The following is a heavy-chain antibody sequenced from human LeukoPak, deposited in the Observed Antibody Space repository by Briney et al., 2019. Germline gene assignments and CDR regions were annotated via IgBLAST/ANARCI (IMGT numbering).Heavy chain of an antibody. D-gene: IGHD5-12*01. V-gene: IGHV3-48*04. CDR2: ISSSGSTI. CDR1: GFTFSSYS. J-gene: IGHJ4*02. CDR3: ARGGYRGYDFPSDY. Sequence: GGSLRLSCAASGFTFSSYSMNWVRQAPGKGLEWVSYISSSGSTIYYADSVKGRFTISRDNAKNSLYLQMDSLRAEDTAVYYCARGGYRGYDFPSDYWGQGTLVTVSS.